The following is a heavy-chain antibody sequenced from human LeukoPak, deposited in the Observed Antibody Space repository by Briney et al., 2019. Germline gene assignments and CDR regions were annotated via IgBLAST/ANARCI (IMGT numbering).Heavy chain of an antibody. CDR3: ARETSLMGYSGGLGFNY. Sequence: SETLSLTCSVSGGSISGWYWSSVRQPPGKGLEWVGNIYGSGSTNYNPSLKSRVTISADTSKTQFSLKLTSVTAADTAVYYCARETSLMGYSGGLGFNYWGQGTLVTVAS. J-gene: IGHJ4*02. CDR1: GGSISGWY. CDR2: IYGSGST. D-gene: IGHD6-19*01. V-gene: IGHV4-59*01.